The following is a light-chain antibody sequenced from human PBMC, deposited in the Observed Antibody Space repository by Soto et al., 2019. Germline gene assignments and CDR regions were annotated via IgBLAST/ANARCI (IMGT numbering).Light chain of an antibody. CDR2: EVS. Sequence: QSALTQPASVSGSPGQSITISCTRTSSDVGSYNFVSWYQQHPGEVPKVMIYEVSKRPSGVSDRFSGSKSGNTASLTISGLQAEEEADYYCCSDAGRSTYVFGTGTKLTVL. V-gene: IGLV2-23*02. CDR1: SSDVGSYNF. J-gene: IGLJ1*01. CDR3: CSDAGRSTYV.